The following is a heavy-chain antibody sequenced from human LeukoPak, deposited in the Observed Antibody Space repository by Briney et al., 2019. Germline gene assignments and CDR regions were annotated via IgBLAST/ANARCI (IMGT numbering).Heavy chain of an antibody. Sequence: PGRSLRLSCAASGFTFSSYGMHWVRQAPGKGLEWVAVIWYDGSNKYYADSVKGRFTISRDNSKNTLYLQMNSLRAEDTAVYYCARDRRSVRYFDWLLSSWGLDYWGQGTLVTVSS. CDR1: GFTFSSYG. J-gene: IGHJ4*02. V-gene: IGHV3-33*08. CDR2: IWYDGSNK. D-gene: IGHD3-9*01. CDR3: ARDRRSVRYFDWLLSSWGLDY.